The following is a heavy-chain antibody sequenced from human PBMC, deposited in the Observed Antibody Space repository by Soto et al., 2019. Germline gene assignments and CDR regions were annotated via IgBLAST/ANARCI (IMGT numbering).Heavy chain of an antibody. CDR1: GYSFTSYW. V-gene: IGHV5-51*01. D-gene: IGHD3-22*01. Sequence: PGESLKISCKGSGYSFTSYWIGWVRQMPGKGLEWMGIIYPGDSDTRYSPSFQGQVTISADKSISTAYLQWSSLKASDTAMYYCARGAYDYDSSGYPFYGMDVWGQGTTVTVSS. CDR2: IYPGDSDT. CDR3: ARGAYDYDSSGYPFYGMDV. J-gene: IGHJ6*02.